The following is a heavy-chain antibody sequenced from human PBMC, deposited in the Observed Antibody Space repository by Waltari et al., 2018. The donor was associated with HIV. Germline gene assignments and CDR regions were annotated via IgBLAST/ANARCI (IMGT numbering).Heavy chain of an antibody. CDR3: TTVSSGWYGGWFDS. D-gene: IGHD6-19*01. CDR1: GFTFSNTW. CDR2: IKKKAEEETR. J-gene: IGHJ5*01. Sequence: VHLVESGGDLVKPGGSLRLSCETSGFTFSNTWMSWVRQAPGKGVEWVGGIKKKAEEETRDYAAPVRGRFTISRDDRQNTVYLEMNRLKTEDTGLYYCTTVSSGWYGGWFDSWGQGTLVIVSS. V-gene: IGHV3-15*01.